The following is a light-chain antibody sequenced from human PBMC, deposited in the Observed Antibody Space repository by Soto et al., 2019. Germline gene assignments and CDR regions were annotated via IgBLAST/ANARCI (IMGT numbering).Light chain of an antibody. CDR3: QQYNGYPHT. V-gene: IGKV1-5*03. Sequence: DIQMTQSPSTLSASVGDRVTITCRASQSISTWLAWYQQKPGKAPKLLIYKASSLRNGVPSRFSGSGSGTAFTLTIYSLQPDDFASYYCQQYNGYPHTFGQGTKLEIK. CDR1: QSISTW. J-gene: IGKJ2*01. CDR2: KAS.